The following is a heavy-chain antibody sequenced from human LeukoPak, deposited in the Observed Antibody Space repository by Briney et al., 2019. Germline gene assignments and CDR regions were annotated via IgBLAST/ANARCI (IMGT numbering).Heavy chain of an antibody. J-gene: IGHJ4*02. CDR3: AKGSYCSSTTCYGVADRIDY. V-gene: IGHV3-23*01. CDR2: ISGSAGST. CDR1: GFTFSSYA. Sequence: PGGSLRLSCAAFGFTFSSYAMSWVRQAPGKGLEWVSAISGSAGSTYYADSVKGRFTISRDNSKNTLYLQMNSLRAEDTAVYYCAKGSYCSSTTCYGVADRIDYWGQGTLVTVSS. D-gene: IGHD2-2*01.